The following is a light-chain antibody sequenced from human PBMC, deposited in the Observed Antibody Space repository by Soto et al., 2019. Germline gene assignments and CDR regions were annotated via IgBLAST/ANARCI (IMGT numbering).Light chain of an antibody. Sequence: DIQMTQSPSSLSSSVGDRFIITCRASQSISSRLNWYQQKPGSAPKLLIYGASTLESGVPSRFTGSGSGTDFTLTVSSLQPDDFATYYCQQYNSYSGTFGQGTKVDIK. CDR3: QQYNSYSGT. CDR2: GAS. V-gene: IGKV1-39*01. CDR1: QSISSR. J-gene: IGKJ1*01.